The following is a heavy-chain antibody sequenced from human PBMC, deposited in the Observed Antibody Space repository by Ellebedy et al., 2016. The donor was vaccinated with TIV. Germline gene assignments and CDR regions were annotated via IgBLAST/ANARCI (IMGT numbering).Heavy chain of an antibody. CDR3: ARDSPPYYNTRGFDY. V-gene: IGHV4-61*08. J-gene: IGHJ4*02. Sequence: SETLSLTCTVSGDFVTSGAYYWSWIRQPPGKGLEWIGYILYSGGTNSNPSLMSRVTISVDTSKNQFSLNLSSVTAADTAVYYCARDSPPYYNTRGFDYWGQGILVTVSS. D-gene: IGHD3-10*01. CDR2: ILYSGGT. CDR1: GDFVTSGAYY.